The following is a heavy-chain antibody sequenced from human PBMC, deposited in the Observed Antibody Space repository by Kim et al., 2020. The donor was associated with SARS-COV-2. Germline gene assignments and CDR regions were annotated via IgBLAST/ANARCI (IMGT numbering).Heavy chain of an antibody. CDR1: GFSFSSHT. V-gene: IGHV3-48*02. CDR3: ARSKYSSSWYYFDL. Sequence: GGSLRLSCAASGFSFSSHTMTWVRQAPGKGLECVSYITSSAGTIYYADSVKGRFTISRDSAKNSLYLQMNSLTDEDTAVYYCARSKYSSSWYYFDLWGQGTPVTVSS. CDR2: ITSSAGTI. J-gene: IGHJ4*02. D-gene: IGHD6-13*01.